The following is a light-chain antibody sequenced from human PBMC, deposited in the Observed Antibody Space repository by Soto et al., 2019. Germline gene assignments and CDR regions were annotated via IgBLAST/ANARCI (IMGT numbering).Light chain of an antibody. J-gene: IGKJ1*01. CDR1: QSLQHSNGYNY. CDR2: LAS. Sequence: DIVMTQSPLSLPVTPGEPASISCRSSQSLQHSNGYNYLDWYVQKPGQSPQILIYLASNRASGVPERFSGSGSGTDFPLKISRVQAEDVGTYYCMQALQTPAFGQGTKVEIK. CDR3: MQALQTPA. V-gene: IGKV2-28*01.